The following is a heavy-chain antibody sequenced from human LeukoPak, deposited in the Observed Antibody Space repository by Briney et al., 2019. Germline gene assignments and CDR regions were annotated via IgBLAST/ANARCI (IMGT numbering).Heavy chain of an antibody. Sequence: GRSLRLSCAASGFTFSSYGMHWVRQAPGKGLEWVAVIWYDGSNKYYADSVKGRFTISRDNFKNTLYLQMNSLRAEDTAMYYCARVTNTSTWGLDYWGQGTLVAVSS. CDR1: GFTFSSYG. J-gene: IGHJ4*02. V-gene: IGHV3-33*01. CDR2: IWYDGSNK. D-gene: IGHD7-27*01. CDR3: ARVTNTSTWGLDY.